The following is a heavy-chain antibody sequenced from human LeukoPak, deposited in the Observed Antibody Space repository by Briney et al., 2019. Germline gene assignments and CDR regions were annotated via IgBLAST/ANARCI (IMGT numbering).Heavy chain of an antibody. CDR3: ARARASSSWYRDYYYYHMDV. CDR2: IYYTGST. Sequence: SETLSLTCTVSGASISSSTDYWGWIRQPPGKGLEYIGTIYYTGSTYYTPSLKSRVTISVDTSKNQFSLKLSSVTAADTAVYYCARARASSSWYRDYYYYHMDVWGKGTTVTISS. D-gene: IGHD6-13*01. CDR1: GASISSSTDY. J-gene: IGHJ6*03. V-gene: IGHV4-39*07.